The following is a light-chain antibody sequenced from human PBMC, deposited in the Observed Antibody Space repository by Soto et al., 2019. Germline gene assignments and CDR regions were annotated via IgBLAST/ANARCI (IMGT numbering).Light chain of an antibody. V-gene: IGKV3-15*01. J-gene: IGKJ1*01. CDR3: QRQSGWPRT. CDR1: QRVGTN. CDR2: GTS. Sequence: IVLTQPPGTVSLYKGERATLSCRASQRVGTNLAGYQQNPGQAPRLLIHGTSTRATGIPARFSGSGSGTEFTLTISSLQSEDFAVYYCQRQSGWPRTFGQGTKVDI.